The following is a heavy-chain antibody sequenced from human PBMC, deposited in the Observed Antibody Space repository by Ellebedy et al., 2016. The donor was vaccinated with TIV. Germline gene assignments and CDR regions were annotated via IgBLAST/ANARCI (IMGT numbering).Heavy chain of an antibody. CDR3: TKLRIRGYSCPWDY. CDR2: IDPFDSST. V-gene: IGHV5-10-1*01. D-gene: IGHD5-18*01. Sequence: GESLKISCQTSGYRFTSYWISWVRQKPGKGLEWLGKIDPFDSSTDYGPSFQGHVTMSVDKSLNTTYLPCSRLKASDTAIYFCTKLRIRGYSCPWDYWGLGSLVTVSS. CDR1: GYRFTSYW. J-gene: IGHJ4*02.